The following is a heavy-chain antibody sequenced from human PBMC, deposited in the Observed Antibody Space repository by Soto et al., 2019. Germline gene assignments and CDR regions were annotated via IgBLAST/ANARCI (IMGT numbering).Heavy chain of an antibody. CDR2: IYPGDSDT. CDR1: GYSFTSYW. CDR3: ARQGLYDSSGYGFFFDY. Sequence: GESLKISCKGSGYSFTSYWIGLVRQMPGKGLEWMGIIYPGDSDTRYSPSFQGQVTISADKSISTAYLQWSSLKASDTAMYYCARQGLYDSSGYGFFFDYWGQGTLVTVSS. J-gene: IGHJ4*02. D-gene: IGHD3-22*01. V-gene: IGHV5-51*01.